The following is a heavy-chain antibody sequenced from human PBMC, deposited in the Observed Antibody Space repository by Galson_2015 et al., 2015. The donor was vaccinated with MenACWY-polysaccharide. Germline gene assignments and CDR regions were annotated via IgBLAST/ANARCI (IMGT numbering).Heavy chain of an antibody. Sequence: SVKVSCKASGYTFTSYDINWVRQATGQGLEWMGWMNPNSGNTGYPQKFQGRVTMTRNTSISTAYTELSSLRSEDTAVYYCARGIPPAGVAVAKALNDSWGQGTLAPVPS. CDR2: MNPNSGNT. J-gene: IGHJ4*02. CDR1: GYTFTSYD. V-gene: IGHV1-8*01. CDR3: ARGIPPAGVAVAKALNDS. D-gene: IGHD6-19*01.